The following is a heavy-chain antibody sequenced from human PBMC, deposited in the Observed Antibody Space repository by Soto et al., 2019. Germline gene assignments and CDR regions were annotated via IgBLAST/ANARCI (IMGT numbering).Heavy chain of an antibody. CDR3: ARDPYCSGGSCYACGAFDI. Sequence: VQLVESGGGVVQPGRSLRLSCAASGFVFINYAMHWVRQAPGKGLEWVAVISYDGINKYNADSVKGRVTISRDNSKNTLYLQMNRLRPEDTAVYYCARDPYCSGGSCYACGAFDIWGQGTMVTVSS. CDR2: ISYDGINK. V-gene: IGHV3-30-3*01. D-gene: IGHD2-15*01. J-gene: IGHJ3*02. CDR1: GFVFINYA.